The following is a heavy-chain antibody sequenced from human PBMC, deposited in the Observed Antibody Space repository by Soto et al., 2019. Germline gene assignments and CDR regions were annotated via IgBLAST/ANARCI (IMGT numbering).Heavy chain of an antibody. CDR3: ARGSAVDTAAPFDY. D-gene: IGHD5-18*01. Sequence: QVQLVQSGAEVKKPGSSVKVSCKASGGTFSSYAISWVRQSPVQGLEWMGGIIPIFGTANYAQKFQGSVTITADESTSTAYMELSSLRSEDTAVYYCARGSAVDTAAPFDYWGQGTLVTVSS. CDR2: IIPIFGTA. CDR1: GGTFSSYA. V-gene: IGHV1-69*12. J-gene: IGHJ4*02.